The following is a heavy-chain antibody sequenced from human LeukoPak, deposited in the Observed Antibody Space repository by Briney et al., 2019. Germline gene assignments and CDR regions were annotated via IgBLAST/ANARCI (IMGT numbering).Heavy chain of an antibody. CDR3: ARIIEQQLNFDY. CDR1: GGSFSGYY. Sequence: SETLSLTCAVYGGSFSGYYWSWIRQPPGKGLEWIGEINHSGSTNYNPSLKSRVTISVDTSKNQFSLKLSSVTAADTAVYYCARIIEQQLNFDYWGQGTLVTVSS. D-gene: IGHD6-13*01. V-gene: IGHV4-34*01. CDR2: INHSGST. J-gene: IGHJ4*02.